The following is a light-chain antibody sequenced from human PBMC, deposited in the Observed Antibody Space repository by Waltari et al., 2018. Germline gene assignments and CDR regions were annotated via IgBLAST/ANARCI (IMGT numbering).Light chain of an antibody. V-gene: IGKV1-27*01. Sequence: DIQMTQSPSSLSASVGDRVTITCRASQGIGNYLAWYQQKPGKIPRLLIYGVSTLQLGVPSRFSGSGSETDFTLTISSLQPEDFATYYCQMYNSAPQLTFGGGTKVEIK. CDR2: GVS. J-gene: IGKJ4*01. CDR1: QGIGNY. CDR3: QMYNSAPQLT.